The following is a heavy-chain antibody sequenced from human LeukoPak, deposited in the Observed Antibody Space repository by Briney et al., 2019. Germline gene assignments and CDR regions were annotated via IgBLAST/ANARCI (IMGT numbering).Heavy chain of an antibody. J-gene: IGHJ6*02. V-gene: IGHV4-59*01. CDR1: DGSINSYY. Sequence: XETLSLTCSVSDGSINSYYWNWIRRPPGKGLEWIGYIYYNGNTNYSPSLKSRVTMSVDTSKNLFSLKVSSVTAADTAVYYCARGRSNYYGMDVWGQGTTVTVSS. D-gene: IGHD1-26*01. CDR2: IYYNGNT. CDR3: ARGRSNYYGMDV.